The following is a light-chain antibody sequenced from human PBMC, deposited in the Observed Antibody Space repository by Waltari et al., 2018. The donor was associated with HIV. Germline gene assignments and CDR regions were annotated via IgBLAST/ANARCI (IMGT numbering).Light chain of an antibody. Sequence: QSALTQPASVSGSPGQSITISCTGTSSDVGGYNYVSWYQQHPGKAPKLMIYDVSNRPSGVSNRFSGSKSGNTASLTISGLRAEDEADYYCSSYTSSSTWVFGGGTKRTVL. J-gene: IGLJ3*02. CDR3: SSYTSSSTWV. V-gene: IGLV2-14*01. CDR1: SSDVGGYNY. CDR2: DVS.